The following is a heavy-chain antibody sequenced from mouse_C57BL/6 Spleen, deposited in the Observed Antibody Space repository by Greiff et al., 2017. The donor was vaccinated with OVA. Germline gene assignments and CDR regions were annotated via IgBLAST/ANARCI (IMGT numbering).Heavy chain of an antibody. CDR3: ARGRIYYGIPYYFDY. J-gene: IGHJ2*01. Sequence: QVQLQQSGAELVKPGASVKLSCKASGYTFTSYWMHWVKQRPGQGLEWIGMIHPNSGSTNYNEKFKSKATLTVDKSSSTAYMQLSSLTSEDSAVYYCARGRIYYGIPYYFDYWGQGTTLTVSS. V-gene: IGHV1-64*01. D-gene: IGHD2-1*01. CDR2: IHPNSGST. CDR1: GYTFTSYW.